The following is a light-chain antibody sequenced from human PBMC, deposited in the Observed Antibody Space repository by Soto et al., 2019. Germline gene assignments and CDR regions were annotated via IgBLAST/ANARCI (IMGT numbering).Light chain of an antibody. CDR3: QQRSDWPSP. CDR1: QSVGSY. J-gene: IGKJ4*01. V-gene: IGKV3-11*01. CDR2: DAS. Sequence: EIVLTQSPATLSLSPGDRATLSCRASQSVGSYLGWYQQRPGQAPRLLIYDASNRATGIPARFNGSGSGTDFPLTICSRETEDFADYYCQQRSDWPSPLVGGTKVEIK.